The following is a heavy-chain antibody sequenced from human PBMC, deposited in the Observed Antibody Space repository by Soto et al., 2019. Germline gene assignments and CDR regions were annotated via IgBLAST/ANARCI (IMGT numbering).Heavy chain of an antibody. D-gene: IGHD2-21*02. V-gene: IGHV1-69*13. CDR2: IIPIFGTA. J-gene: IGHJ4*02. Sequence: ASVKVSCKASGGTFSSYAISWVRQAPGQGLEWMGGIIPIFGTANYAQKFQGRVTITADESTSTAYMELSSLRSEDTAVYYCARVVTAIQNHYTPVAWGQGTLFTVSS. CDR1: GGTFSSYA. CDR3: ARVVTAIQNHYTPVA.